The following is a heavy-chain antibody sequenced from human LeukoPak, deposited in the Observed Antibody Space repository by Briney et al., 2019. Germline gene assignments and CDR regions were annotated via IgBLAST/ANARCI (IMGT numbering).Heavy chain of an antibody. CDR2: ISGSGGST. CDR3: AKDLSLLWFGELLYDY. J-gene: IGHJ4*02. CDR1: GFNFSSYS. V-gene: IGHV3-23*01. D-gene: IGHD3-10*01. Sequence: GGSLRLSCAASGFNFSSYSMNWVRQAPGKGLEWVSAISGSGGSTYYADSVKGRFTISRDNSKNTLYLQMNSLRAEDTAVYYCAKDLSLLWFGELLYDYWGQGTLVTVSS.